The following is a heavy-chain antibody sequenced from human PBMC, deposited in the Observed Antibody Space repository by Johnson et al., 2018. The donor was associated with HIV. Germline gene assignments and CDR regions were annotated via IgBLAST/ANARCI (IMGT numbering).Heavy chain of an antibody. D-gene: IGHD1-26*01. CDR3: VKDQWGKWYSGTYGGAFDI. V-gene: IGHV3-20*04. CDR1: GFNFDDYG. Sequence: VQLVESGGGVVRPGGSLRLSCAASGFNFDDYGMNWVSQVPGEGLEWVSGIKGNGDSTGYADSVKGRFTISRDNAKNSLYLQMNSLRAEDTALYYCVKDQWGKWYSGTYGGAFDIWGQGTMVTVSS. CDR2: IKGNGDST. J-gene: IGHJ3*02.